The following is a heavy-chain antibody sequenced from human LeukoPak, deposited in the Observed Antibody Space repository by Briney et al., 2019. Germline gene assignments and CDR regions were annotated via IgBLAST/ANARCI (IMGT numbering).Heavy chain of an antibody. V-gene: IGHV3-11*01. Sequence: GGSLRLSCAASGFTFSDYYMSWIRQAPGKGLEWVSYISSSGSTIYYADSVKGRFTISRDNAKNSLYLQMNSLRAEDTAVYYFSSTPSDAFDIWSQGTMVTVSS. CDR3: SSTPSDAFDI. J-gene: IGHJ3*02. CDR1: GFTFSDYY. CDR2: ISSSGSTI.